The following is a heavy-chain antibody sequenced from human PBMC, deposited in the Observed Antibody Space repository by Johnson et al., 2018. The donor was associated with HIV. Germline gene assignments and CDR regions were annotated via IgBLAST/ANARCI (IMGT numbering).Heavy chain of an antibody. CDR2: IRYDGSNK. D-gene: IGHD6-19*01. CDR1: GFTFSSYG. V-gene: IGHV3-30*02. CDR3: AKLRGGSGWVDAFDV. Sequence: QVQLVESGGGVVQPGGSLRLSCAASGFTFSSYGMHWVRQAPGKGLEWVAFIRYDGSNKYYADSVKGRFTISRDNSKNTLYLQMNSLRAEDTAVYYCAKLRGGSGWVDAFDVWGQGTMVTVSS. J-gene: IGHJ3*01.